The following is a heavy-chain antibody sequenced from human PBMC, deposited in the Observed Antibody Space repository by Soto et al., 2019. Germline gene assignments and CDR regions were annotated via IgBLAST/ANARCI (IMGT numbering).Heavy chain of an antibody. V-gene: IGHV4-30-4*01. D-gene: IGHD2-15*01. CDR3: TRPFDCSGGSCYSGWYYYYGMDV. CDR2: IYYSRST. J-gene: IGHJ6*02. Sequence: SETLSLTCTVSGGSIRSGDYYWSWIRQPPGKGLESIGYIYYSRSTYYNPSLKSRVTISVDTSKNQFSLKLSSVTAADTAIYYCTRPFDCSGGSCYSGWYYYYGMDVWGQGTTVTVSS. CDR1: GGSIRSGDYY.